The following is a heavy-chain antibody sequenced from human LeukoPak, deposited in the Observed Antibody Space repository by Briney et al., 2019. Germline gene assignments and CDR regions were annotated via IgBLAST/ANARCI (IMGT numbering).Heavy chain of an antibody. J-gene: IGHJ3*02. D-gene: IGHD3-22*01. Sequence: GGSLRLSCAASGFTFSSYSMNWVRQAPGKGLEWVSSISSSSSYIHYADSVKGRFTISRDNIKNSLYLQMNSLRAEDTAVYYCARGPSYYYDSTGAFDIWGQGTMVTVSS. CDR1: GFTFSSYS. CDR3: ARGPSYYYDSTGAFDI. CDR2: ISSSSSYI. V-gene: IGHV3-21*01.